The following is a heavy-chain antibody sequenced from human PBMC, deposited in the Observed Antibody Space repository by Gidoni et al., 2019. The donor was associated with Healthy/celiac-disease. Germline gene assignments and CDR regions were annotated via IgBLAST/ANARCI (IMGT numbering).Heavy chain of an antibody. J-gene: IGHJ6*02. Sequence: QVQLQESGPGLVKPSETLSLTCTVSGGSISSYYWSWIRQPAGKGLEWIGRIYTSGSTNYNPSLKSRVTMSVDTSKNQFSLKLSSVTAADTAVYYCARDMTTPRDYYYYGMDVWGQGTTVTVSS. CDR1: GGSISSYY. D-gene: IGHD4-17*01. V-gene: IGHV4-4*07. CDR2: IYTSGST. CDR3: ARDMTTPRDYYYYGMDV.